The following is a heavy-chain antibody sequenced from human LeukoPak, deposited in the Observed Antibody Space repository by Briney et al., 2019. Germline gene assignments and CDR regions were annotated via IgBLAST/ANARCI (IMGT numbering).Heavy chain of an antibody. D-gene: IGHD3-9*01. CDR1: GGSISSYY. V-gene: IGHV4-59*01. Sequence: SSETLSLTCTVSGGSISSYYWSWIRQPPGKGLEWIGYIYYGGSTNYNPSLKSRVTISVDTSKNQFSLKLSSVTAADTAVYYCARVGGYDILTGYDYWGQGTLVTVSS. CDR3: ARVGGYDILTGYDY. CDR2: IYYGGST. J-gene: IGHJ4*02.